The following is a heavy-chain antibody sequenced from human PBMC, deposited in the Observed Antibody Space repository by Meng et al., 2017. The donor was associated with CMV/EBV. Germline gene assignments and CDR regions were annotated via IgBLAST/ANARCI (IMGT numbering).Heavy chain of an antibody. CDR1: GFTFSSYW. D-gene: IGHD3-10*01. CDR2: ISSDGSGT. V-gene: IGHV3-74*01. Sequence: GESLKISCAASGFTFSSYWMHWVRQAPGKGLVWVSRISSDGSGTTYADYVKGRFTISRDNAKNTLFLQMNSLRVEDTAVYYCAKDSVVFRYGSGSYPYFDYWGQGTLVTVSS. J-gene: IGHJ4*02. CDR3: AKDSVVFRYGSGSYPYFDY.